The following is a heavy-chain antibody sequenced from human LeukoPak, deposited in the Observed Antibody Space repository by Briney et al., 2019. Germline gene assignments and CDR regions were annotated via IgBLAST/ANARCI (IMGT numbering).Heavy chain of an antibody. J-gene: IGHJ6*04. CDR2: VSYDGGNK. D-gene: IGHD6-13*01. V-gene: IGHV3-30*04. CDR1: GFTFSSYA. CDR3: ARGGRPGIQFRGFGMDV. Sequence: GGSLRLPCGASGFTFSSYAMHWVRQAPGKGLEGVAIVSYDGGNKYYADSVKGRFTISRDNSINTLYLQVSSLRAEDTAVYYCARGGRPGIQFRGFGMDVWGKGTTVTVSS.